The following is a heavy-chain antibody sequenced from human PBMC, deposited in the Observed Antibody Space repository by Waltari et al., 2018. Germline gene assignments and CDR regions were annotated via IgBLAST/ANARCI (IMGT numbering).Heavy chain of an antibody. Sequence: QVQLQESGPGLVKPSETLSLTCAVSGYSISSGYYWGWIRQPPGKGLEWIGSIYHSGSNYDNPALKRRVTIAVDTSKNQFSLKVSSVTAADTGGYYCARDWGVVMVGAGYWGQGTLVTVSS. J-gene: IGHJ4*02. CDR1: GYSISSGYY. CDR2: IYHSGSN. D-gene: IGHD2-21*01. V-gene: IGHV4-38-2*02. CDR3: ARDWGVVMVGAGY.